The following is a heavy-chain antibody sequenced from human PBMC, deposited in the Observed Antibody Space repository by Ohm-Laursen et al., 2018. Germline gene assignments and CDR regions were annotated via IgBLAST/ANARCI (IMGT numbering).Heavy chain of an antibody. D-gene: IGHD7-27*01. V-gene: IGHV4-59*12. CDR1: GGSISSYY. CDR2: IYKSGST. CDR3: ARDLGFAAPMDV. J-gene: IGHJ6*02. Sequence: SDTLSLTCSVSGGSISSYYWSWTRQSPGKGLEWIGYIYKSGSTNYNPSLKSRVTISKDTSKNQLSLKVNSVTAADTAVYYCARDLGFAAPMDVWGQGTTATVSS.